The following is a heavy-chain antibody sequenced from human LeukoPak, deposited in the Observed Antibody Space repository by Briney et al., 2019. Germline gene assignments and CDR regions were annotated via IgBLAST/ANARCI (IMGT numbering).Heavy chain of an antibody. CDR2: LSGDEDYT. V-gene: IGHV3-23*01. CDR1: GFTFSSYA. D-gene: IGHD4-17*01. J-gene: IGHJ2*01. CDR3: AKEVLDYEIPYWYFDL. Sequence: GGSLRLSCAASGFTFSSYAMSWVRQAPGKGLEWVSALSGDEDYTYYADSVKGRFTISRDNSKTTLYLQLDSLRAEDTAIYYCAKEVLDYEIPYWYFDLWGLGTLVTVSS.